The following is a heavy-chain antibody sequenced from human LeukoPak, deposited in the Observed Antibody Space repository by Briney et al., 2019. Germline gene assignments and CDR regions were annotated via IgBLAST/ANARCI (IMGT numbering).Heavy chain of an antibody. CDR3: TRDANFGYDAFDI. CDR1: GFIFNDYW. CDR2: IKQDGTKK. V-gene: IGHV3-7*01. J-gene: IGHJ3*02. Sequence: PGGSLRLSCAASGFIFNDYWMSWIRQAPGEGPEWVADIKQDGTKKYYVDAVKGRFTISRDNAKSSLYLQLNSLRAEDTAVYYCTRDANFGYDAFDIWGQGTMVTVSS. D-gene: IGHD3-10*01.